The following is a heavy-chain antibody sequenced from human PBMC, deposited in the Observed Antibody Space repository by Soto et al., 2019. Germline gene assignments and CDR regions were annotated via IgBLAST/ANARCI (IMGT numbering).Heavy chain of an antibody. Sequence: ASVKVSCKASGYTFTDYYMHWVRQAPGQRLEWMGWINPNSGTTNYAQKFQERVTITRDMSTSTAYMELSSLRSEDTAVYYCAARSAPYYDSSGYYYELNAFDIWGQGTMVTVSS. V-gene: IGHV1-2*02. CDR3: AARSAPYYDSSGYYYELNAFDI. J-gene: IGHJ3*02. D-gene: IGHD3-22*01. CDR1: GYTFTDYY. CDR2: INPNSGTT.